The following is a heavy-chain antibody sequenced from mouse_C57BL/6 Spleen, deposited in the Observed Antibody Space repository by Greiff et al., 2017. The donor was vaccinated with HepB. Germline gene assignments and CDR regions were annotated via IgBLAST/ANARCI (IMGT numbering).Heavy chain of an antibody. J-gene: IGHJ4*01. D-gene: IGHD3-3*01. CDR2: IWRGGST. V-gene: IGHV2-5*01. CDR3: AKKGGSRDYYAMDY. CDR1: GFSLTSYG. Sequence: QVQLQQSGPGLVQPSQSLSITCTVSGFSLTSYGVHWVRQSPGKGLEWLGVIWRGGSTDYNAAFMSRLSITKDNSKSQVFFKMNSLQADDTAIYYCAKKGGSRDYYAMDYWGQGTSVTVSS.